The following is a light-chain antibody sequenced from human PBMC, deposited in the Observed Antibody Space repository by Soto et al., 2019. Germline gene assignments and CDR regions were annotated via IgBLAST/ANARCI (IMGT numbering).Light chain of an antibody. V-gene: IGKV3-11*01. Sequence: EIVLTQSPATLSLSPGERATLSCRASQSVRSYLAWYQHKHGQAPRLLIYDASNSATGIPARFSGSGSGTDFTLTISSLEPEDFAVYYCQQRSIWPLTFGGGTKVEIK. CDR1: QSVRSY. CDR2: DAS. CDR3: QQRSIWPLT. J-gene: IGKJ4*01.